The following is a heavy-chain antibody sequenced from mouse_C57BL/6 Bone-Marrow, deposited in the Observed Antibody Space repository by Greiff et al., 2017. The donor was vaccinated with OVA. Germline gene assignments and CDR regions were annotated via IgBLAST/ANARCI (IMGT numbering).Heavy chain of an antibody. CDR2: IYPGAGDT. Sequence: VQLQQSGAELVKPGASVKISCKASGYAFSSYWMNWVKQRPGKGLEWIGQIYPGAGDTTYNGKFTGKATLTAAKSSSIAYMQLSSLTSEDSAVFFWASVYYSNYPDYFDYWGQGTTRTVSS. V-gene: IGHV1-80*01. CDR3: ASVYYSNYPDYFDY. J-gene: IGHJ2*01. CDR1: GYAFSSYW. D-gene: IGHD2-5*01.